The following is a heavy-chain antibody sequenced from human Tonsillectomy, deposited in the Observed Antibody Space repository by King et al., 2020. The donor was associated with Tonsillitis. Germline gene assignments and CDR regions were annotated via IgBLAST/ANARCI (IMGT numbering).Heavy chain of an antibody. J-gene: IGHJ6*02. CDR2: INPNSGGT. CDR3: ARDPAYGSRSAAYYYYGMDV. D-gene: IGHD3-10*01. CDR1: GYTFTGYY. Sequence: VQLVESGAEVKKPGASVKVSCKASGYTFTGYYMHWVRQAPGQGLEWMGWINPNSGGTNYAQKFQGRVTMTRDTSISTAYMELSRLRSDDTAVYYWARDPAYGSRSAAYYYYGMDVWGQGTTVTVSS. V-gene: IGHV1-2*02.